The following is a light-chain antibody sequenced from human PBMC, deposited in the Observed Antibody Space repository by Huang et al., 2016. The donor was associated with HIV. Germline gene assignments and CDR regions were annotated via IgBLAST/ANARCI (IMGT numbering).Light chain of an antibody. CDR3: QQYNNWPPWT. CDR1: QSVSSN. CDR2: GAS. V-gene: IGKV3-15*01. J-gene: IGKJ1*01. Sequence: EMVMTQSPAPLSVSPGERVTLSCRASQSVSSNLAWYQQKPGQAPRLLIYGASTRATDTPPRFSGGGSGTVCTLTITSLQSEDFAVYYCQQYNNWPPWTFGQGTKVEIK.